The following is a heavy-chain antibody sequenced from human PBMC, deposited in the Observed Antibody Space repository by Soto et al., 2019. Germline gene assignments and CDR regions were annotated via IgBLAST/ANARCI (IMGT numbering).Heavy chain of an antibody. CDR1: GGTFSSYT. CDR2: IIPILGIA. D-gene: IGHD4-17*01. J-gene: IGHJ4*02. V-gene: IGHV1-69*02. Sequence: QVQLVQSGAEVKKPGSSVKVSCKASGGTFSSYTISWVRQAPGQGLEWMGRIIPILGIANYAQKSQGRVTITADKSTSTAYMELSSLRSEDTAVYYCARNFAHYEIDYWGQGTLVTVSS. CDR3: ARNFAHYEIDY.